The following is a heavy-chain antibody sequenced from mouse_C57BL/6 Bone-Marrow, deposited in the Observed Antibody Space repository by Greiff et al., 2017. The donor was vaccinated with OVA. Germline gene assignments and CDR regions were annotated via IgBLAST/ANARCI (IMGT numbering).Heavy chain of an antibody. J-gene: IGHJ3*01. CDR1: GYTFTSYG. V-gene: IGHV1-81*01. CDR3: ARCMIYYGSSLFAY. CDR2: IYPRSGNT. Sequence: QVQLKQSGAELARPGASVKLSCKASGYTFTSYGISWVKQRTGQGLEWIGEIYPRSGNTYYNEKFKGKATLTADKSSSTAYMELRSLTSEDSAVYFCARCMIYYGSSLFAYWGQGTLVTVSA. D-gene: IGHD1-1*01.